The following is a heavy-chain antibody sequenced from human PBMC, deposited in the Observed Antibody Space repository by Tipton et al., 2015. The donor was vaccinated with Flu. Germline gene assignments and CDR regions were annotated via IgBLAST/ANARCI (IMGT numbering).Heavy chain of an antibody. CDR3: ARDHYDSSGYSSYGMVV. CDR1: GGSFSGYY. J-gene: IGHJ6*02. D-gene: IGHD3-22*01. CDR2: INQSGST. V-gene: IGHV4-34*01. Sequence: TLSLTCAVYGGSFSGYYWSWIRQPPGKGLEWIGEINQSGSTNYNPSLKSRVNISGATSKNQFSLKLSSVTAADTAVYYCARDHYDSSGYSSYGMVVWAQGTTVPFSS.